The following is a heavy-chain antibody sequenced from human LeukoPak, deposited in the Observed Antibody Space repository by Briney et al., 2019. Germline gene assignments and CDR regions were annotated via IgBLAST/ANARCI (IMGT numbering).Heavy chain of an antibody. V-gene: IGHV4-38-2*02. CDR3: ARGDGYCDSTTCYSWFDP. Sequence: PSETLSLTCTVSGYSISSGYYWAWIRQPPGKGLEWLGSIYHGGNTYYNPSLKSRVTISVDTSKNQFSLNLKFVTAADTAVYYCARGDGYCDSTTCYSWFDPWGHGTLVTVSS. CDR1: GYSISSGYY. CDR2: IYHGGNT. D-gene: IGHD2-2*03. J-gene: IGHJ5*02.